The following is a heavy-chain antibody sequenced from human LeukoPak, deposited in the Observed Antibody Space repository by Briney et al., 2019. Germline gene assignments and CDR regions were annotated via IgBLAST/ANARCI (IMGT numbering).Heavy chain of an antibody. J-gene: IGHJ4*02. V-gene: IGHV4-59*01. CDR1: GGSISSYY. CDR3: AGGDFDYVAPC. D-gene: IGHD4-17*01. Sequence: PSETLSLTCTVSGGSISSYYWSWIRQPPGKGLEWIGYIYYSGSTNYNPSLKSRVTISVDTSRNQFSLKLSSVTAADTAVYYCAGGDFDYVAPCWGQGTLVTVSS. CDR2: IYYSGST.